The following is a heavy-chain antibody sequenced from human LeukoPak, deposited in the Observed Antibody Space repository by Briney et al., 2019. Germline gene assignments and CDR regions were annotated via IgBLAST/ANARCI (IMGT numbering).Heavy chain of an antibody. CDR3: ARDGAYSSGLYYYYGMDV. CDR2: IWYGGSNK. V-gene: IGHV3-33*08. CDR1: GFTFSSYG. D-gene: IGHD6-19*01. Sequence: PRGSLRLSCAASGFTFSSYGMHWVRQAPGKGLEWVAVIWYGGSNKYYAGSVNGRFTISRDNSKNTLYLQMNSLRAEDTAVYYCARDGAYSSGLYYYYGMDVWGQGTTVTVSS. J-gene: IGHJ6*02.